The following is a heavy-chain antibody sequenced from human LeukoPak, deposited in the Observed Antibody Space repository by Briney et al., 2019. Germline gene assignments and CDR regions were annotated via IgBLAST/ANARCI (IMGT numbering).Heavy chain of an antibody. Sequence: PSETLSLTCTVSGGSISSSNYYWGWIRQPPGKGLEWIGTIFSSGTTYYNPSLKSRVTISVDTSKNQFSLKLSSVTAADTAVYYCAREARYSGYDFDYWGQGTLVTVSS. CDR2: IFSSGTT. J-gene: IGHJ4*02. CDR3: AREARYSGYDFDY. V-gene: IGHV4-39*07. CDR1: GGSISSSNYY. D-gene: IGHD5-12*01.